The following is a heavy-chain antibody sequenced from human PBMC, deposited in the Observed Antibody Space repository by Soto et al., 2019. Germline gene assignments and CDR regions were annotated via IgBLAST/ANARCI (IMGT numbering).Heavy chain of an antibody. CDR3: AREDHTYGVY. CDR2: IGPYGNSI. J-gene: IGHJ4*02. V-gene: IGHV3-11*01. CDR1: GFSFRDYF. Sequence: GESLKISCAASGFSFRDYFMSCLRQAPGKGLEWVSYIGPYGNSIYYADSVKGRFTISRDDATKSLHLQMKSLRTDDTAVYYCAREDHTYGVYWGQGTTVTVSS. D-gene: IGHD2-21*01.